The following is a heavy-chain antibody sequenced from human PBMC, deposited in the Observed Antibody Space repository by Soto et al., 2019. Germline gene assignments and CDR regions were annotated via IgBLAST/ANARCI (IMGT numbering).Heavy chain of an antibody. Sequence: EVQLVETGGGLIQPGGSLRLSCAASGFTVSSNYMSWVRQAPGKGLEWVSVIYSGGSTYYADSVKCRFTNSRDNSKNTLYLQMNSQRAEDTTSYYCASLDTDNGFRDFWGQGTTVTFSS. CDR2: IYSGGST. J-gene: IGHJ6*02. D-gene: IGHD5-18*01. V-gene: IGHV3-53*02. CDR3: ASLDTDNGFRDF. CDR1: GFTVSSNY.